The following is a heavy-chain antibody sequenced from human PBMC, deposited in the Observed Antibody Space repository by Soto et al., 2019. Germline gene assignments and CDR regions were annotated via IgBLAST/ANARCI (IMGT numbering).Heavy chain of an antibody. CDR2: ISGSGGST. CDR1: GFTFSSYA. CDR3: AKDQASSSVYWYFDL. V-gene: IGHV3-23*01. D-gene: IGHD6-13*01. Sequence: EVQLLESGGGLVQPGGSLRLSCAASGFTFSSYAMSWVRQAPGKGLEWVSAISGSGGSTYYADSVKGRFTISRDNSKNTLYLQMNSMRAEDTAVYYCAKDQASSSVYWYFDLWGRGTLVTVSS. J-gene: IGHJ2*01.